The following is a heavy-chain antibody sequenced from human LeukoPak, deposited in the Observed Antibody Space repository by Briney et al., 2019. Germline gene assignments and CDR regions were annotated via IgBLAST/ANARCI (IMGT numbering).Heavy chain of an antibody. CDR3: AKEGSYGSGSYYPYFDC. V-gene: IGHV3-53*01. D-gene: IGHD3-10*01. CDR2: INRSGST. CDR1: GFTVSSNY. J-gene: IGHJ4*02. Sequence: GGSLRLSCAASGFTVSSNYMTWVRQAPGKGLEWVSTINRSGSTYDADSVKGRFTISRDNSRNTLYLQMNSLSAEDTAVYYCAKEGSYGSGSYYPYFDCWGQGTLVTVSS.